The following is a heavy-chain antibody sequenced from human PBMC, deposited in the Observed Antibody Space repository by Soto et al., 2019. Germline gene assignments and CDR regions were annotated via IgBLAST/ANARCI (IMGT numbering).Heavy chain of an antibody. V-gene: IGHV6-1*01. Sequence: PSQTLSLTCAISVGRLFSNSAAWNWIRQSPSRGLEWLGRTYYRSKWYNDYAVSVRGRISINPDTPKNQFSLQLNSVTPEDTAVYYCVRESHCAFNFYGKDVWSQGTSVTVSS. J-gene: IGHJ6*02. CDR3: VRESHCAFNFYGKDV. D-gene: IGHD1-1*01. CDR1: VGRLFSNSAA. CDR2: TYYRSKWYN.